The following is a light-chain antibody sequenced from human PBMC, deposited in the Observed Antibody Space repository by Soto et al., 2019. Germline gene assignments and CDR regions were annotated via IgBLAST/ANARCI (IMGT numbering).Light chain of an antibody. CDR1: TVGRRS. V-gene: IGLV3-21*02. Sequence: SYVLTQPPSVSVAPGQTARISCGGYTVGRRSVHWYRQKAGQAPVLVVYDDSDRPSGIPERLSGSKSWNTATLTITWVEAGDEADYYCQVWDNTNDVVFGGGTKLTVL. J-gene: IGLJ2*01. CDR3: QVWDNTNDVV. CDR2: DDS.